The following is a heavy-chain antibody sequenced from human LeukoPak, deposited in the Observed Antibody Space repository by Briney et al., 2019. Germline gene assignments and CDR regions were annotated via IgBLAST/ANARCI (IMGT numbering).Heavy chain of an antibody. D-gene: IGHD3-16*01. CDR3: AREGEDIGFDY. CDR1: GYTFTGYY. J-gene: IGHJ4*02. Sequence: ASVKVSCKASGYTFTGYYMHWVRQAPGQGLEWMGWINPNSGGTSYAQKFQGRVTMTRDTSISTAYMELSRLRSDDTAVYYCAREGEDIGFDYWGQGTLVTVSS. V-gene: IGHV1-2*02. CDR2: INPNSGGT.